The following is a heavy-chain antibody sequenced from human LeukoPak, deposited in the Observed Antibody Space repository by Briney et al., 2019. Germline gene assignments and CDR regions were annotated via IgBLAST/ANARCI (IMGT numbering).Heavy chain of an antibody. Sequence: ASVKVSCKASGYTFTSYGISWVRQAPGQGLEWMGWITAYNGNTNYAQKFQGRVTMTEDTSTDTAYMELNSLRSDDTAVYYCARSRAAIPDFDYWGQGTLVTVSS. CDR3: ARSRAAIPDFDY. J-gene: IGHJ4*02. CDR2: ITAYNGNT. V-gene: IGHV1-18*01. D-gene: IGHD2-2*01. CDR1: GYTFTSYG.